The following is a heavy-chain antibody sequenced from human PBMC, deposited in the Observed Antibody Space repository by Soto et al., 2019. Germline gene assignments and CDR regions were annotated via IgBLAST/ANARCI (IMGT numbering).Heavy chain of an antibody. J-gene: IGHJ6*02. Sequence: GGSLRLSCAASGFTFSSYGMHWVRQAPGKGLEWVAVISYDGSNKYYADSVKGRFTISRDNSKNTLYLQMNSLRAEDTAVYYCAKDRIAAAVSYYYYGMDVWGQGTTVTV. CDR2: ISYDGSNK. V-gene: IGHV3-30*18. D-gene: IGHD6-13*01. CDR1: GFTFSSYG. CDR3: AKDRIAAAVSYYYYGMDV.